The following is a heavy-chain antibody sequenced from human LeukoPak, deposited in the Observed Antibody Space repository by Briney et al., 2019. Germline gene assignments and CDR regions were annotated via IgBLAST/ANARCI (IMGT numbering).Heavy chain of an antibody. CDR1: GFTFSSYA. CDR3: ARDNPYRPIRYFDS. D-gene: IGHD1-14*01. J-gene: IGHJ4*02. CDR2: MSYDGSNK. Sequence: GGSLRLSCAASGFTFSSYAMHWVRQAPGKGLEWVAVMSYDGSNKYYADSVKGRFTISRDNSKSTLYLQMNSLRAEDTAVYYCARDNPYRPIRYFDSWGQGTLVTVSS. V-gene: IGHV3-30*04.